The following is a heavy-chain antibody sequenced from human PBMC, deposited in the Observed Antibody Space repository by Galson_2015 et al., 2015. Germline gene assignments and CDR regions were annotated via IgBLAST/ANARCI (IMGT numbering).Heavy chain of an antibody. Sequence: PALVKPTQTLTLTCTFSGFSLSTSGMCVSWIRQPPGKALEWLALIDWDDDKYYSTSLKTRLTISKDTSKNQVVLTMTNMDPVDTATYYCARIAPDYGDYETDAFEIWGQGTMVPVSS. J-gene: IGHJ3*02. CDR1: GFSLSTSGMC. CDR3: ARIAPDYGDYETDAFEI. CDR2: IDWDDDK. V-gene: IGHV2-70*01. D-gene: IGHD4-17*01.